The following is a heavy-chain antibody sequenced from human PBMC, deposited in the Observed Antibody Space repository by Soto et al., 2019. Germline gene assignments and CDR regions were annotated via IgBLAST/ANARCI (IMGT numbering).Heavy chain of an antibody. CDR3: AKDFGAYGSGSYGAFDI. CDR1: GFTFSSYG. D-gene: IGHD3-10*01. V-gene: IGHV3-30*18. Sequence: LRLSCAASGFTFSSYGMHWVRQAPGKGLEWVAVISYDGSNKYYADSVKGRFTISRDNSKNTLYLQMNSLRAEDTAVYYCAKDFGAYGSGSYGAFDIWGQGTMVTVSS. J-gene: IGHJ3*02. CDR2: ISYDGSNK.